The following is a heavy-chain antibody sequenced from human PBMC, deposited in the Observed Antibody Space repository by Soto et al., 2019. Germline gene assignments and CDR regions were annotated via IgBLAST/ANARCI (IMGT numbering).Heavy chain of an antibody. V-gene: IGHV3-73*01. D-gene: IGHD3-10*01. CDR3: TSGSVLLWFGERYMDV. Sequence: EVRLVESGGGLVQPGGSLKLSCAASGFTFSGSAMHWVRQASGKGLEWVGRIRSKANSYATAYAASVKGRFTISRDDSKNTAYLQMNSLKTEDTAVYYCTSGSVLLWFGERYMDVWGKGTTVTVSS. CDR1: GFTFSGSA. CDR2: IRSKANSYAT. J-gene: IGHJ6*03.